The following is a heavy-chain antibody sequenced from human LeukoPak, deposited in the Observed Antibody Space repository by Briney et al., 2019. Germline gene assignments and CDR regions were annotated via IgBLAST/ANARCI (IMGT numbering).Heavy chain of an antibody. V-gene: IGHV5-51*01. Sequence: GESLKISCKGSRYSFPSYWIVWVRQMPGKGLEWMGIIYPGDSDTKYSPSFQGQVTISADKSINTAYLQWSSLKASDTAMYYCARRDYYYYYMDVWGKGTTVTVSS. CDR2: IYPGDSDT. CDR1: RYSFPSYW. J-gene: IGHJ6*03. CDR3: ARRDYYYYYMDV.